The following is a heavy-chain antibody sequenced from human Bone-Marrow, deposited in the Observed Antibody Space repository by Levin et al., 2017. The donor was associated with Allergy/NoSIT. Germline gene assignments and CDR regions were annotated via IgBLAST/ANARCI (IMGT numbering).Heavy chain of an antibody. V-gene: IGHV3-15*01. CDR2: INTKSYGGTI. CDR3: TRDHNGGLYFYYMDV. J-gene: IGHJ6*03. CDR1: GIRVSDAW. Sequence: SCAASGIRVSDAWMSWVRQVPGKGLEWVGRINTKSYGGTIEYAAPVNGRFTISRDDSKNTVDLQMDSLKTEDTGMYYCTRDHNGGLYFYYMDVWGEGTTVTVSS. D-gene: IGHD2-8*01.